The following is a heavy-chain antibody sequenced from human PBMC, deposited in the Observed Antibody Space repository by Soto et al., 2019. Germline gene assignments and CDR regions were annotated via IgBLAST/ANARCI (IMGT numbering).Heavy chain of an antibody. J-gene: IGHJ3*02. CDR2: IWNDGTNK. CDR1: GFTFSSYA. D-gene: IGHD1-7*01. CDR3: ARDNWNYVSAFDI. Sequence: QVQLVESGGGVVQPGRSLSLSCAASGFTFSSYAMHWVRQAPGKGLEWVAVIWNDGTNKYYADSVKGRFTISRDNSKTTLYLQMNSLRAEDTAVYYCARDNWNYVSAFDIWGQGTMVTVSS. V-gene: IGHV3-33*01.